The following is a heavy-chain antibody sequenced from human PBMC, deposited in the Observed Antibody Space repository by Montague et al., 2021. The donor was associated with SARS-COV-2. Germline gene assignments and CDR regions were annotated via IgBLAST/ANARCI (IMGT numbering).Heavy chain of an antibody. CDR1: GFTFSSYA. J-gene: IGHJ3*02. D-gene: IGHD1-26*01. Sequence: SLRLSCAASGFTFSSYAMHWVRQAPGKVLEWVAVISYDVSNKYYXDSXKGRFTISRDNSKNTLYLQMNSLRAEDTAVYCCARGRGGSYRTAFDIWGQGTMVTVSS. CDR3: ARGRGGSYRTAFDI. CDR2: ISYDVSNK. V-gene: IGHV3-30*04.